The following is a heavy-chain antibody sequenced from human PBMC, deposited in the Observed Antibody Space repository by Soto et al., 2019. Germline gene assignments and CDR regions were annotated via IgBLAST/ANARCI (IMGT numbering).Heavy chain of an antibody. V-gene: IGHV1-2*04. D-gene: IGHD3-3*01. CDR1: GYTFTGYY. CDR3: ARGRITMRYGMDV. J-gene: IGHJ6*02. CDR2: INPNSGGT. Sequence: ASVKVSCKASGYTFTGYYMHWVRQAPGQGLEWMGWINPNSGGTNYAQKFQGWVTMTRDTSISTAYMELSRLRSDDTAVYYCARGRITMRYGMDVWGQRTTVTVSS.